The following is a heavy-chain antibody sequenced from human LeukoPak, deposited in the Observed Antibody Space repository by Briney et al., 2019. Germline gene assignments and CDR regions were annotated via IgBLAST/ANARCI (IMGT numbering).Heavy chain of an antibody. D-gene: IGHD5-24*01. J-gene: IGHJ2*01. CDR3: ARAQEMATMRGWYFDL. CDR2: IIPIFGTA. V-gene: IGHV1-69*05. CDR1: GGTFSSYA. Sequence: SVKVSCKASGGTFSSYAISWVRQAPGQGLEWMGGIIPIFGTANYAQKFQGRVTITTDESTSTAYMELSSLRSEDTAVHYCARAQEMATMRGWYFDLWGRGTLVTVSS.